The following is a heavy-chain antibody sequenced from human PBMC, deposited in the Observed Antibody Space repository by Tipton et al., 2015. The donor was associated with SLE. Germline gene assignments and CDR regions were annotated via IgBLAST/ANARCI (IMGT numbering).Heavy chain of an antibody. CDR2: IYTSGST. D-gene: IGHD6-13*01. Sequence: TLSLTCTVSGGSISSYYWSWIRQPAGKGLEWIGRIYTSGSTNYNPSLKSRVTMSVDTSKNQFSLKLNSVTAADTAVYYCARQSPHIAATGTPFDYWGQGTLATVSS. J-gene: IGHJ4*02. CDR3: ARQSPHIAATGTPFDY. V-gene: IGHV4-4*07. CDR1: GGSISSYY.